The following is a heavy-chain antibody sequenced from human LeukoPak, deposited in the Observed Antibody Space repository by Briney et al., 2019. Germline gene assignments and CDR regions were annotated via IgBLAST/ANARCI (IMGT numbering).Heavy chain of an antibody. Sequence: GGSLRLSCAASGFTFSSYSMNWVRQAPGKGLEWVSSISSSSSYIYYADSVKGRFTISRDNAKNSLYLQMSSLRAEDTAVYYCARDLIAAFDYWGQGTLVTVSS. CDR3: ARDLIAAFDY. CDR2: ISSSSSYI. D-gene: IGHD6-6*01. V-gene: IGHV3-21*01. J-gene: IGHJ4*02. CDR1: GFTFSSYS.